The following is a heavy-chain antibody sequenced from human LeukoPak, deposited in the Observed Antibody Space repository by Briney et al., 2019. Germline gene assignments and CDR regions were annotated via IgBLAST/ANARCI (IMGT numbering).Heavy chain of an antibody. CDR3: ARCYDSSGYWGYYYYGMDV. J-gene: IGHJ6*02. Sequence: GGSLRLSCAASGFTSSENWMHWVRQGPGKGLVWVSRINRDGSSTSYADSVKGRFTISRDNAKNTLYLQMNSLSADDTAVYYCARCYDSSGYWGYYYYGMDVWGQGTTVTVSS. CDR2: INRDGSST. CDR1: GFTSSENW. V-gene: IGHV3-74*01. D-gene: IGHD3-22*01.